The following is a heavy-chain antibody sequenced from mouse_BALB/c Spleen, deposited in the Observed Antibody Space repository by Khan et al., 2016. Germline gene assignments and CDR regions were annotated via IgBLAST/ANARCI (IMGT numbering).Heavy chain of an antibody. J-gene: IGHJ2*01. D-gene: IGHD1-1*01. CDR2: IDPPNDNT. CDR1: GFSIQDTY. CDR3: ARMYYGDY. Sequence: VQLQQSGAELVKPGASVKLSCTASGFSIQDTYIHWVRQRPEQGLDWIGRIDPPNDNTKYDPKFQGKATITADTSSNTAYLQLNSLTYDDTAVYYCARMYYGDYWGQGTTLTVSS. V-gene: IGHV14-3*02.